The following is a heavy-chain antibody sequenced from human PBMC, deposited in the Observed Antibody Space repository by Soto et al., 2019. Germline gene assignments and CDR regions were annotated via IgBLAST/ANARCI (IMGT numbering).Heavy chain of an antibody. D-gene: IGHD2-2*02. V-gene: IGHV3-48*03. Sequence: PVGWRRLSLSVSAFTLNSYRMHWVRQAQGKGLEWVSYISISGSTIYYADSVKGRFTISRDNAKNSLYLQLNSLRAEDTAVYYCARQIPEYYGMDVWGQGTTVTVSS. J-gene: IGHJ6*02. CDR2: ISISGSTI. CDR1: AFTLNSYR. CDR3: ARQIPEYYGMDV.